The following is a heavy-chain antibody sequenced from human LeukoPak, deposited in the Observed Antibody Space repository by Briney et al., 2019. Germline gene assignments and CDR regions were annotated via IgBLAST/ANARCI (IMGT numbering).Heavy chain of an antibody. V-gene: IGHV4-30-4*01. CDR2: IYYSGST. J-gene: IGHJ4*02. D-gene: IGHD3-16*02. CDR1: GGSISSSDYY. CDR3: ARSTFGGVIVPGY. Sequence: SETLSLTCTVSGGSISSSDYYWSWIRQPPGKGLEWIGYIYYSGSTYYNPSLKSRVIISVDTSKNQFSLKLSSVTAADTAVYYCARSTFGGVIVPGYWGQGTLVTVSS.